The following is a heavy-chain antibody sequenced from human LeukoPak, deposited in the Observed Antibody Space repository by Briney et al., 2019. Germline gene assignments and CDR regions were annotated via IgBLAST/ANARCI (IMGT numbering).Heavy chain of an antibody. V-gene: IGHV3-30*03. CDR2: ISYDGKNK. Sequence: PGGPLRLSCAASGFIFSNYGMHWVRQAPGKGLEWVAVISYDGKNKYYADSVKGRFTISRDNSKNTLYLHMDSLTEEDTAVYYCARDWGTVPRYWFDYWGQGTLVTVSS. D-gene: IGHD3-16*01. CDR3: ARDWGTVPRYWFDY. J-gene: IGHJ4*02. CDR1: GFIFSNYG.